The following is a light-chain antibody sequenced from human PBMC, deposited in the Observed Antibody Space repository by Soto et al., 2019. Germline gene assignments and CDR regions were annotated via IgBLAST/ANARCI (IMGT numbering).Light chain of an antibody. V-gene: IGLV2-14*01. CDR3: SSYSSTSTPYV. Sequence: QSVLTQPASVSGSPGQSITISCTGTSSDVGSHNYVSWYQQHPGKAPKLIIFEVNSRPSGVSNRFSGSKSGSAASLTISGLQAEDEADDYCSSYSSTSTPYVFGGGTKVTVL. J-gene: IGLJ1*01. CDR2: EVN. CDR1: SSDVGSHNY.